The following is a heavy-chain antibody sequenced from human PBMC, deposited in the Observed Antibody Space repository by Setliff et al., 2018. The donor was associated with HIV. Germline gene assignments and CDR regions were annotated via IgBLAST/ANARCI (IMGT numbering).Heavy chain of an antibody. CDR3: SRFSTRDTFDV. D-gene: IGHD2-2*01. Sequence: ASVKVSCKAPGFTFNNYVIHWVRQAPGQRLEWMGWINIYNGYIKYSEEFQARVTMARDTFANTAYMELSGLRSEDTAVYYCSRFSTRDTFDVWGQGTTVTVSS. CDR2: INIYNGYI. J-gene: IGHJ3*01. CDR1: GFTFNNYV. V-gene: IGHV1-3*03.